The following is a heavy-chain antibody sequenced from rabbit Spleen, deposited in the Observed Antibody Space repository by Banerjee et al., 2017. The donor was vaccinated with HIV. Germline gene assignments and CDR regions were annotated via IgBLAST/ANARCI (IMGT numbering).Heavy chain of an antibody. CDR1: GFSFSSGYD. CDR3: AREVLYAAYAGFGDATMYYFDL. Sequence: QSLEESGGGLVKPGASLTLTCKASGFSFSSGYDMCWVRQAPGKGLEWIACIYAGSSGSTYYASWAKGRFTISRTSSTTVTLQMTSLTAADTATYFCAREVLYAAYAGFGDATMYYFDLWGPGTLVTVS. D-gene: IGHD6-1*01. CDR2: IYAGSSGST. J-gene: IGHJ4*01. V-gene: IGHV1S40*01.